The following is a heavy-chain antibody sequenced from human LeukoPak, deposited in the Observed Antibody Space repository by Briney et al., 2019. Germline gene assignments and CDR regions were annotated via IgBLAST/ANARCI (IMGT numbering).Heavy chain of an antibody. D-gene: IGHD4-17*01. Sequence: GGSLRLSCAVSGFTVSNYGMTWVRQAPGKGLEWVSTIGGDGRTHYADSVKGRFTISRDNSKNTLYLQMNSLRAEDTAVYYCAKAPTVTTVYFQHWGQGTLVTVSS. CDR3: AKAPTVTTVYFQH. CDR1: GFTVSNYG. J-gene: IGHJ1*01. CDR2: IGGDGRT. V-gene: IGHV3-23*01.